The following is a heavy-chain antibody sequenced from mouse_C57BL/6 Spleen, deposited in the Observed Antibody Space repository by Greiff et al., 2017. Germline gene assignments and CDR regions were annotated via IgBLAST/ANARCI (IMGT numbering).Heavy chain of an antibody. CDR2: IHPNSGST. J-gene: IGHJ2*01. D-gene: IGHD1-1*01. Sequence: VQLQQPGAELVKPGASVKLSCKASGYTFTSYWMHWVKQRPGQGLEWIGMIHPNSGSTNYNEKFKSKATLTVDKSSSTAYMQLSSLTSEDSAVYYCARKYYGSSFYVDYWGQGTTLTVSS. CDR3: ARKYYGSSFYVDY. CDR1: GYTFTSYW. V-gene: IGHV1-64*01.